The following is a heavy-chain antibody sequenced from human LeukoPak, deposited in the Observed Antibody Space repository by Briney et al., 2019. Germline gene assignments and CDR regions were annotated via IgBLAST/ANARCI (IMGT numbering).Heavy chain of an antibody. D-gene: IGHD2-15*01. CDR3: ARGGADIVVVVAATRALDY. J-gene: IGHJ4*02. CDR1: GGSFSGYY. CDR2: INHSGST. Sequence: SETLSLTCAVYGGSFSGYYWSWIRQPPGKGLEWIGEINHSGSTNYNPSLKSRVTISVDTSKNQFSLKLSSVTAADTAVYYCARGGADIVVVVAATRALDYWGQGTLVTVSS. V-gene: IGHV4-34*01.